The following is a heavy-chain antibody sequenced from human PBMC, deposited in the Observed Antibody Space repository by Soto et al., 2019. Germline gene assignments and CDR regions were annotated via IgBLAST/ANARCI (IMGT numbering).Heavy chain of an antibody. Sequence: PSETLSLTCTVSGGSISSSSYYWGWIRQPPGKGLEWIGSIYYSGSTYYNPSLKSRVTISVDTSKNQFSLKLSSVTAADTAVYYCARLRATPLHQRGSGYWDYFDYWGQGTLXTVSS. CDR2: IYYSGST. V-gene: IGHV4-39*01. CDR3: ARLRATPLHQRGSGYWDYFDY. J-gene: IGHJ4*02. CDR1: GGSISSSSYY. D-gene: IGHD3-22*01.